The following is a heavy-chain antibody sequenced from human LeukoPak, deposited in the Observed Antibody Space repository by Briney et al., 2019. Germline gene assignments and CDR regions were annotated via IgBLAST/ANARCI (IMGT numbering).Heavy chain of an antibody. CDR2: MYYSGST. CDR3: ARGPWIDP. Sequence: SETLSLTCTVSGGSISGSSYYWGWIRQPPGKWLEWIGSMYYSGSTYYNPSLKSRVTISVDTSKNQFSLRLSSVTAADTAVYYCARGPWIDPWGQGTLVTVSS. CDR1: GGSISGSSYY. V-gene: IGHV4-39*07. J-gene: IGHJ5*02.